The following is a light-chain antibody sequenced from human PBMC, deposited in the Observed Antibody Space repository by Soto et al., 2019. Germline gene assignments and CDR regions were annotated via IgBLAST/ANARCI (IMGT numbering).Light chain of an antibody. Sequence: QSALTQPASVSGSPGQSITISCTGTSSDVGAYNYVAWYHQHPGKTPKLLIFQVSNRPSGVSNRFSGSKSGNTASLAISGRQPEDEGTYYYSSYTSNSPLGIFGGGTKVTVL. CDR3: SSYTSNSPLGI. J-gene: IGLJ2*01. CDR2: QVS. CDR1: SSDVGAYNY. V-gene: IGLV2-14*01.